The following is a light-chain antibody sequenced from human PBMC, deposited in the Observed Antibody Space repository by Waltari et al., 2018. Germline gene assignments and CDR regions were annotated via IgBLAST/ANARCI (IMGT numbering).Light chain of an antibody. CDR2: EVS. V-gene: IGKV1-39*01. CDR1: QSIRTY. Sequence: DIQMTQSPSSLSASAGDRVTITCRESQSIRTYLNWYQQKPGEGPKLLIHEVSNLQNKVPSRFSASGSGTDFTLTISSLEPEDFAVYYCQQRNNWPLTFGGGTKVEIK. CDR3: QQRNNWPLT. J-gene: IGKJ4*01.